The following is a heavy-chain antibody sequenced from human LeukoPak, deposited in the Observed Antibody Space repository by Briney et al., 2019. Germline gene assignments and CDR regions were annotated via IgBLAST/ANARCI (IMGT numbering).Heavy chain of an antibody. CDR3: ARDGTERD. D-gene: IGHD6-13*01. J-gene: IGHJ4*02. Sequence: GGSLRLSCVVSGFTFRNYWMSWVRQAPGKGLEWLADINADGSEKYYVDSVKGRFTISRDNAKNSLYLQMNSLRAEDTAIYYCARDGTERDWGQGTLVTVSS. CDR1: GFTFRNYW. CDR2: INADGSEK. V-gene: IGHV3-7*04.